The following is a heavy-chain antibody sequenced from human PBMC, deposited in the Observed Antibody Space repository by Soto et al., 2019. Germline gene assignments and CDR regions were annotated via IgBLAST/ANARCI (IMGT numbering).Heavy chain of an antibody. D-gene: IGHD3-3*01. J-gene: IGHJ4*02. V-gene: IGHV3-23*01. Sequence: GVLRLPCTASGVTFRSDGMSWARQAPGEGLEWVSAISGRGGSTYYADSAKGRFTISRGTSKNTLYLQMNSPRAEDTAVDYWVMSGKIVGVVLHCIDFWGQGTLVTVSS. CDR1: GVTFRSDG. CDR2: ISGRGGST. CDR3: VMSGKIVGVVLHCIDF.